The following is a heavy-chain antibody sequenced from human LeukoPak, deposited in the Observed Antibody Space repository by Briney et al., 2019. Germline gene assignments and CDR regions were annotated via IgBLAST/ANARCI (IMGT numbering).Heavy chain of an antibody. V-gene: IGHV3-48*04. Sequence: GGSLRLSCAASGFTFSSYSMNWVRQAPGKGPEWVSYISSSSSTIYYADSVKGRFTISRGNAKNSLYLQMNSLRAEDTAVYYCAREPGYYDSSGYRAFDYWGQGTLVTVSS. CDR1: GFTFSSYS. CDR2: ISSSSSTI. D-gene: IGHD3-22*01. J-gene: IGHJ4*02. CDR3: AREPGYYDSSGYRAFDY.